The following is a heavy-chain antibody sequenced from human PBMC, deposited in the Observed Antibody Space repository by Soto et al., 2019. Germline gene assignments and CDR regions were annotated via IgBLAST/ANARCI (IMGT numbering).Heavy chain of an antibody. CDR3: AHKGGRGAGMDV. CDR1: GFSLSTSGVG. J-gene: IGHJ6*02. V-gene: IGHV2-5*02. Sequence: SGPTLVNATQTLTLTCTFCGFSLSTSGVGVAWIRQPPGKALEWLALIYWDDDKRYSPFLKTRLTITKDTSKNQMVLTMTNMEPVDTGTYYCAHKGGRGAGMDVWGQGTTVTVSS. D-gene: IGHD2-15*01. CDR2: IYWDDDK.